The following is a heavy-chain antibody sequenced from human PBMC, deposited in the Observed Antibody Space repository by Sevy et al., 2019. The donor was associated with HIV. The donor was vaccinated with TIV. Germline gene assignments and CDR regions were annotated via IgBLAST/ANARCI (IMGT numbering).Heavy chain of an antibody. CDR3: ATLSGDSYFESY. D-gene: IGHD7-27*01. CDR1: GFTFSNYA. Sequence: GGSLRLSCAASGFTFSNYAMNWVRQAPGKGLEWVSGLTGTAGSTYYADSVKGRFSISRDNSENTLFLQMNSLRAEDTAVYYCATLSGDSYFESYWGQGTLVTVSS. V-gene: IGHV3-23*01. CDR2: LTGTAGST. J-gene: IGHJ4*02.